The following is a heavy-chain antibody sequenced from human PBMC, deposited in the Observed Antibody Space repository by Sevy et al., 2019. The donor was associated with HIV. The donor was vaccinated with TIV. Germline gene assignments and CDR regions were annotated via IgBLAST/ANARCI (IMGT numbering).Heavy chain of an antibody. V-gene: IGHV3-48*02. CDR2: ISSSSSTI. CDR1: GFTFSSYS. Sequence: GGSLRLSCAASGFTFSSYSMNWVRQAPGRGLEWVSYISSSSSTIYYADSVKGRFTISRDNAKNSLYLQMNSLRDEDTAVYYCARDGVKNYYASSGYYRAEYFQHWGQGTLVTVSS. J-gene: IGHJ1*01. D-gene: IGHD3-22*01. CDR3: ARDGVKNYYASSGYYRAEYFQH.